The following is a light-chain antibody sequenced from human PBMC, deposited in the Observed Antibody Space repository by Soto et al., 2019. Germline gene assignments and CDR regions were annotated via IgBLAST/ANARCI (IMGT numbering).Light chain of an antibody. CDR1: SSDVGGYNS. CDR3: SSYTSSSTLG. V-gene: IGLV2-14*01. CDR2: DVS. Sequence: QSALTQPASVSGSPGQSITISCTGTSSDVGGYNSVSWYQQHPGKAPKLTIYDVSNRPSGISIRFSGSKSGNTASLTISGLQAEDEADYYCSSYTSSSTLGFGTGTKLTVL. J-gene: IGLJ1*01.